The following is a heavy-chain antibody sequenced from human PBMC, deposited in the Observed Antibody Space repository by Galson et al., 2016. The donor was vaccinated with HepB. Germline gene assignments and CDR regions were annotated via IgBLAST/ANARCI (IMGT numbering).Heavy chain of an antibody. Sequence: SLRLSCAASGFSFSSYAMSWVRQAPGKGLEWVSGITSGGTTYYADPVKGRFTISRDNSKNILYLQMKSLRDEDTAVYYCAKRPYSYGWHYGMDVWGQGTTVTVSS. CDR1: GFSFSSYA. V-gene: IGHV3-23*01. CDR3: AKRPYSYGWHYGMDV. J-gene: IGHJ6*02. D-gene: IGHD5-18*01. CDR2: ITSGGTT.